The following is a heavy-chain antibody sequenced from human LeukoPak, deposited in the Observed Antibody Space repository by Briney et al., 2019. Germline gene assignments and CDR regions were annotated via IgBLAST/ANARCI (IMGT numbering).Heavy chain of an antibody. Sequence: GGSLRLSCAASGFTFSTYWMSWVRQAPGKGLEWVSYIGGGNTIFYADSVKGRFTISRDEARKSIYLQMSSLRVEDTAVYYCAKDRANWAIDDWGQGTQVTVSS. D-gene: IGHD7-27*01. CDR1: GFTFSTYW. CDR3: AKDRANWAIDD. V-gene: IGHV3-48*01. J-gene: IGHJ4*02. CDR2: IGGGNTI.